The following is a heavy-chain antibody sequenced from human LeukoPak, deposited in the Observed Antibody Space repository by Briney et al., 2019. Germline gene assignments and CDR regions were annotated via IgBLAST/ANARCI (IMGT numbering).Heavy chain of an antibody. CDR2: IKQDGSEK. CDR3: AREGDGYNSPIDY. Sequence: GGSLRLSRAASGFTFSSYWMSWVRQAPGKGLEWVANIKQDGSEKYYVDSVKGRFTISRDNAKNSLYLQMNSLRAEDTAVYYCAREGDGYNSPIDYWGQGTLVTVSS. CDR1: GFTFSSYW. J-gene: IGHJ4*02. V-gene: IGHV3-7*01. D-gene: IGHD5-24*01.